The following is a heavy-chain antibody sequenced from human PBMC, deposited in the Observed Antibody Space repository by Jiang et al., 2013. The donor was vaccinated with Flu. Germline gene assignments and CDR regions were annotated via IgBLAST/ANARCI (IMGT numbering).Heavy chain of an antibody. D-gene: IGHD3-10*01. Sequence: LLKPSETLSLTCTVSGGSISSYYWSWIRQPPGKGLEWIGYIYYSGSTNYNPSLKSRVTISVDTSKNQFSLKLSSVTAADTAVYYCARDQLRFGESDAFDIWGQGTLVTVSS. CDR2: IYYSGST. CDR3: ARDQLRFGESDAFDI. V-gene: IGHV4-59*01. CDR1: GGSISSYY. J-gene: IGHJ3*02.